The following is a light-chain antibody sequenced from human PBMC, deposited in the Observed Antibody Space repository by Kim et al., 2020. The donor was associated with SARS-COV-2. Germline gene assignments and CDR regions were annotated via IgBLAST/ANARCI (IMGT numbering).Light chain of an antibody. V-gene: IGLV3-19*01. J-gene: IGLJ2*01. CDR3: NSRDSSGNHLV. CDR2: GKN. Sequence: AMGTTVSVTCKGDSLRSYYATWYQQKPGQAPILVIYGKNNRPSGIPDRFSGSSSGNTASLTITGAQAEDEADYYCNSRDSSGNHLVFGGGTKLTVL. CDR1: SLRSYY.